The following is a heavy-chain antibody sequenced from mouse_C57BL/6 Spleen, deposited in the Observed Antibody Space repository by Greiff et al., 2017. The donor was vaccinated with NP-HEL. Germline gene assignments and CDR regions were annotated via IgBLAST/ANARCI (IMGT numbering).Heavy chain of an antibody. CDR2: ISSGGSYT. CDR1: GFTFSSYG. D-gene: IGHD2-3*01. V-gene: IGHV5-6*01. J-gene: IGHJ3*01. CDR3: ARHEGYDGYKS. Sequence: EVKLMESGGDLVKPGGSLKLSCAASGFTFSSYGMSWVRQTPDKRLEWVATISSGGSYTYYPDSVKGRFTISRDNAKNTLYLQMSSLKSEDTAMYYCARHEGYDGYKSWGQGTLVTVSA.